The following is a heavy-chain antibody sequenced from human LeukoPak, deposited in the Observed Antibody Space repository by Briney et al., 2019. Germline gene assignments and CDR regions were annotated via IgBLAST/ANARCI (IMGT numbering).Heavy chain of an antibody. Sequence: GGSLRLSCAASGFTFSSYEMNWVRQAPGKGLEWVSYISSSGSTIYYADSVKGRFTISRDNAKNSLYLQMNSLRAEDTAVYYCARNYGSGSHYYYGMDVWGQGTTVTVSS. CDR3: ARNYGSGSHYYYGMDV. D-gene: IGHD3-10*01. CDR1: GFTFSSYE. V-gene: IGHV3-48*03. J-gene: IGHJ6*02. CDR2: ISSSGSTI.